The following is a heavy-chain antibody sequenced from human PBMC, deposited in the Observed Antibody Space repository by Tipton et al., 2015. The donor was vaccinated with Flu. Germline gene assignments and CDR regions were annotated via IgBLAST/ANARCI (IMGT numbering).Heavy chain of an antibody. Sequence: QLVQSGPEVKKPGSSVKVSCKASGGTFSSYALNWVRQAPGQGLEWMGGISPMFGTANYAQKFQDRLTIDADDSTSTAYMELRSLSSEDTAVYFCARDRSPGLERLDYYYMDVWGEGTTVIVSS. CDR2: ISPMFGTA. J-gene: IGHJ6*03. CDR3: ARDRSPGLERLDYYYMDV. V-gene: IGHV1-69*01. CDR1: GGTFSSYA. D-gene: IGHD2-21*01.